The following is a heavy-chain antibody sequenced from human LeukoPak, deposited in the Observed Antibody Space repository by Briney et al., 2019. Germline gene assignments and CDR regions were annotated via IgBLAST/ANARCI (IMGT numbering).Heavy chain of an antibody. CDR3: GRDRRQWLVLDY. D-gene: IGHD6-19*01. J-gene: IGHJ4*02. V-gene: IGHV3-48*02. CDR2: ISASGRNI. CDR1: GFTFSSHS. Sequence: SGGSLRLFCAAPGFTFSSHSMNWVRQAPGKGLEWLSYISASGRNISYADSVRGRFTISRDNAKNSLYLQMSSLRDDDSAVYYCGRDRRQWLVLDYWGQGSLVTVSS.